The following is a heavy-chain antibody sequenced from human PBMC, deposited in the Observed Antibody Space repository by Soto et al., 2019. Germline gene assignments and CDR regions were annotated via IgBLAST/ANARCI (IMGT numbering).Heavy chain of an antibody. CDR1: GYTFTSYD. V-gene: IGHV1-8*01. CDR3: ARLYYYGSGSYYYYYVMAV. J-gene: IGHJ6*02. CDR2: MNPNSGNT. Sequence: ASVKVSCKASGYTFTSYDINWVRQATGQGLEWMGWMNPNSGNTGYAQKFQGRVTMTRNTSISTAYMELSSLRSEDTAVYYCARLYYYGSGSYYYYYVMAVRGQGTTVTVSS. D-gene: IGHD3-10*01.